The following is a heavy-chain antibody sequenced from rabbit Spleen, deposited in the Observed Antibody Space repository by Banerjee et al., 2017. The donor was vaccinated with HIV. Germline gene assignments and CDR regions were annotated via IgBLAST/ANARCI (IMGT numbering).Heavy chain of an antibody. V-gene: IGHV1S45*01. CDR2: INASTGKP. J-gene: IGHJ4*01. Sequence: QEQLVESGGGLVQPEGSLTLTCKASGFSFSDRDVMCWVRQAPGKGLEWIACINASTGKPVYATWANGRFTISRTSSTTVTLRMTSLTAADRATYFCARDLVGVIGWNFYLWGPGTLVTVS. D-gene: IGHD2-1*01. CDR3: ARDLVGVIGWNFYL. CDR1: GFSFSDRDV.